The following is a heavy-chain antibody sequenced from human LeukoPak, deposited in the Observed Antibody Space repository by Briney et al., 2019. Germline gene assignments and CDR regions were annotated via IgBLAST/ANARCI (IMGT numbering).Heavy chain of an antibody. CDR3: ARVVGMSGYSYGDFYYFDY. V-gene: IGHV1-69*13. J-gene: IGHJ4*02. CDR1: GGTFSSYA. Sequence: ASVKVSCKASGGTFSSYAISWVRPAPGQGLEWMGGIIPIFGTANYAQKFQGRVTITADESTSTAYMELSSLRSEDTAVYYSARVVGMSGYSYGDFYYFDYWGQGTLVTVSS. CDR2: IIPIFGTA. D-gene: IGHD5-18*01.